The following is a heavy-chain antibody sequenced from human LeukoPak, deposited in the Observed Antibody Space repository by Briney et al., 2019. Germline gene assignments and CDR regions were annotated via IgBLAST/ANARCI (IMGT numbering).Heavy chain of an antibody. CDR1: GFTFSSYR. D-gene: IGHD6-19*01. V-gene: IGHV3-21*01. CDR3: ARVGTSSSGWQFDY. CDR2: ISSSSSYI. Sequence: GGSLRLSCAASGFTFSSYRMNWVRQAPGKGLEWVSSISSSSSYIYYADSVKGRFAISRDNAKNSLYLQMNSLRAEDTAVYYCARVGTSSSGWQFDYWGQGTLVTVSS. J-gene: IGHJ4*02.